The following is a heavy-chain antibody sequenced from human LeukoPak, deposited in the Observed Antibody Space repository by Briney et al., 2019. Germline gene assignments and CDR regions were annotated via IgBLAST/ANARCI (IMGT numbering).Heavy chain of an antibody. D-gene: IGHD2-15*01. J-gene: IGHJ5*02. V-gene: IGHV4-59*08. CDR1: GGSISGYH. CDR3: ARKTYCSGGRCYGENWFDP. Sequence: SETLSLTCTVTGGSISGYHWNWIRQSPGKGLEWIANIYYTGNADYNPSLKSRVTISVDTSKDEISLILSSVTAADTAVYYCARKTYCSGGRCYGENWFDPWGQGTLVTVSS. CDR2: IYYTGNA.